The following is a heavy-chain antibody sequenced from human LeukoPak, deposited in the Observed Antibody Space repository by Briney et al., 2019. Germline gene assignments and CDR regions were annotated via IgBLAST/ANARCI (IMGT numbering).Heavy chain of an antibody. Sequence: GGSLRLSCAASGFTFSSYAMNWVRQAPGKGLEWVSVISSSGGTDSADSVKGRFTISRDPSKNTLYLQMNSLRAGDTAVYYCAKEGVPDILNYWGQGTPVTVSS. V-gene: IGHV3-23*01. CDR2: ISSSGGT. CDR3: AKEGVPDILNY. CDR1: GFTFSSYA. J-gene: IGHJ4*02. D-gene: IGHD3-9*01.